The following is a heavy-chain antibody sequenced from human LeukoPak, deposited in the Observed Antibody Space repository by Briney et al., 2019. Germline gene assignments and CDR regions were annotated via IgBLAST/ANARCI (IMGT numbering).Heavy chain of an antibody. CDR2: LSSGASAT. Sequence: GGSLRLSCAASGFTFSPLGLSWVRPAPGGGLEWVSCLSSGASATYYADSVRGRFTLSRDNSKNTLYMQMNSLRVEDTAVYYCAKWSTSYGYLFDYWGQGTLVTVSS. CDR3: AKWSTSYGYLFDY. D-gene: IGHD3-16*01. CDR1: GFTFSPLG. J-gene: IGHJ4*02. V-gene: IGHV3-23*01.